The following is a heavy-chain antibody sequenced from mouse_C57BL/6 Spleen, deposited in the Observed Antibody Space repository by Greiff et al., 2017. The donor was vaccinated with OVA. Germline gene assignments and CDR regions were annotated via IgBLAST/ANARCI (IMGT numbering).Heavy chain of an antibody. CDR3: ARAEGYDYAMDY. D-gene: IGHD2-3*01. CDR1: GYAFSSSW. J-gene: IGHJ4*01. Sequence: VQLQQSGPELVKPGASVTISCKASGYAFSSSWMNWVKQRPGKGLEWIGRIYPGAGDTNYNGKFKGKATLTAAKSSSTAYMQLSSLTSEDSAVYFCARAEGYDYAMDYWGQGTSVTVSS. CDR2: IYPGAGDT. V-gene: IGHV1-82*01.